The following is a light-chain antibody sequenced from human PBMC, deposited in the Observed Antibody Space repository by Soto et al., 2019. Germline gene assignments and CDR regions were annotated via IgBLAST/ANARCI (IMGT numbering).Light chain of an antibody. Sequence: DIQMTQSASSLSASVGDRVTITCQASQDIRKYLSWYQQKPGRAPKLLIYGASNLETGVPSRFSGSGYGSDFTFTISSLQPEDVATYYCQHYDHLPPFTFGPGTKVAVK. V-gene: IGKV1-33*01. CDR2: GAS. CDR1: QDIRKY. CDR3: QHYDHLPPFT. J-gene: IGKJ3*01.